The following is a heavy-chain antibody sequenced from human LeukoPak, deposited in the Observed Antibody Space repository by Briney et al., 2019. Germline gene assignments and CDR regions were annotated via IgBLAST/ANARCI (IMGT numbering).Heavy chain of an antibody. CDR1: GFTFSSYW. J-gene: IGHJ4*02. V-gene: IGHV3-74*01. CDR3: ARVDGSGNSVFDY. Sequence: GGSLRLSCAASGFTFSSYWMHWVRHAPGEGLVWVSLISIGGGRTDYADSVKGRFTISRDNAKNILYLQMNSLRAEDTAVYYCARVDGSGNSVFDYWGQGTLVTASS. CDR2: ISIGGGRT. D-gene: IGHD3-22*01.